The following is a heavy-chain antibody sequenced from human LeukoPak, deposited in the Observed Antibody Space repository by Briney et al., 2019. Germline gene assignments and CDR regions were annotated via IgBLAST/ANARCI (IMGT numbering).Heavy chain of an antibody. CDR1: GFTFSSYA. Sequence: GASLRLSCAASGFTFSSYAMSWVRQAPGRGLEWVSAISGSGGSTYYADSVRGRFTISRDNSKNTLYLQMNSLRAEDTAVYYCADYGSGSYYTAFDYWGQGTLVTVSS. D-gene: IGHD3-10*01. CDR2: ISGSGGST. CDR3: ADYGSGSYYTAFDY. V-gene: IGHV3-23*01. J-gene: IGHJ4*02.